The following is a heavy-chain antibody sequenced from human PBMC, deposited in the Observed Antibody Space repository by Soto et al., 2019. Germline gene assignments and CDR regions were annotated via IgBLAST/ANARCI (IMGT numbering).Heavy chain of an antibody. J-gene: IGHJ4*02. V-gene: IGHV3-23*01. CDR1: GFTFSTYA. CDR3: AKGDCSSSNCYALDY. CDR2: ISGSGGST. D-gene: IGHD2-2*01. Sequence: EVQLLESGGGLVQPGGSLRLSCAASGFTFSTYAMTWVRQAPGKGLEWVSVISGSGGSTYYPDSVKGRFTISRDNAKNMLYLQMNSVRAEDTAVYYCAKGDCSSSNCYALDYWGQGILVTVSS.